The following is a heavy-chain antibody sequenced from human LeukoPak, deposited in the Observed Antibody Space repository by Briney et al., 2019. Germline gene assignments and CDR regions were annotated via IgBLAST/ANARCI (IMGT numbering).Heavy chain of an antibody. CDR3: AKAETMTQRGYFDY. CDR1: GFTFSSYG. J-gene: IGHJ4*02. Sequence: GGSLRLSCAASGFTFSSYGMHWVRQAPGKGLEWVAVISYDGSNKYYADSVKGRFTISRDNSKNTLSLQMSSLRAEDTAVYYCAKAETMTQRGYFDYWGQGALVTVSS. D-gene: IGHD1-1*01. V-gene: IGHV3-30*18. CDR2: ISYDGSNK.